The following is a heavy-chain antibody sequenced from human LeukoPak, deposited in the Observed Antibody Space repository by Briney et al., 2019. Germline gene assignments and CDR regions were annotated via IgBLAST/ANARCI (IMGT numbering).Heavy chain of an antibody. D-gene: IGHD3-16*01. V-gene: IGHV3-73*01. CDR1: GFTFSGSA. Sequence: GGSLRLSCAASGFTFSGSAMHGVRQAPGKGLEWVGRIRSKANSYATAYAASVKGRFTISRDDSKNTAYLQMNSLKTEDTAVYYCTRNDYDYVWGSLNPWGQGTLVTVPS. J-gene: IGHJ5*02. CDR2: IRSKANSYAT. CDR3: TRNDYDYVWGSLNP.